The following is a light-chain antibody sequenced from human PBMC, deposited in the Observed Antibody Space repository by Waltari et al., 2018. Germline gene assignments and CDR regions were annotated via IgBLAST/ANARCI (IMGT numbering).Light chain of an antibody. J-gene: IGKJ1*01. CDR1: QSVSKY. Sequence: EIVLTQSPGTLSLSPGGRATLSCRASQSVSKYLAWYQQKPGQAPRLLIYDASTRATGIPDRFSGSGSGTDFSLTISRLEPEDFAVYYCQKYVNLPATFGQGTKVEIK. CDR2: DAS. V-gene: IGKV3-20*01. CDR3: QKYVNLPAT.